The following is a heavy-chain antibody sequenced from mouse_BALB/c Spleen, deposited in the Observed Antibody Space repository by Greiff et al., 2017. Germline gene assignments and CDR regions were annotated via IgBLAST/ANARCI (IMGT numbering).Heavy chain of an antibody. J-gene: IGHJ2*01. Sequence: EVQGVESGGDLVKPGGSLKLSCAASGFTFSSYGMSWVRQTPDKRLEWVATISSGGSYTYYVDSVKGRFTISRDNAKNTLYLQMSSLKSEDTAMYYCASFITTAFDYWGQGTTLTVSS. D-gene: IGHD1-2*01. V-gene: IGHV5-6*01. CDR3: ASFITTAFDY. CDR2: ISSGGSYT. CDR1: GFTFSSYG.